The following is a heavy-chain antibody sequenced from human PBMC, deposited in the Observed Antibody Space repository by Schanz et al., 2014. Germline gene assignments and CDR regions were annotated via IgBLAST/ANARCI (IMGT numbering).Heavy chain of an antibody. CDR3: ARKTDSSGTGDY. J-gene: IGHJ4*02. V-gene: IGHV3-30*03. D-gene: IGHD6-19*01. CDR1: GFTFSGYG. Sequence: QVQLVESGGGVVQPGRSLRLSCAASGFTFSGYGMHWVRQAPGKGLEWVAIISYDGRHKNYADSVKGRFTISRDNSKNTLHLQMNSLRAEDTAVYYCARKTDSSGTGDYWGQGTLVTVSS. CDR2: ISYDGRHK.